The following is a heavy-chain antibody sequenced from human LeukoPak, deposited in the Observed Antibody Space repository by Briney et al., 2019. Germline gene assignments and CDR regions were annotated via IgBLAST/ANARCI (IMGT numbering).Heavy chain of an antibody. J-gene: IGHJ4*02. D-gene: IGHD3/OR15-3a*01. CDR1: DGSIRTYY. V-gene: IGHV4-59*03. CDR3: ATNKDWAEAD. CDR2: IYYRGDI. Sequence: SETLSLTCSVSDGSIRTYYWSWIRQSPGQGLEWIGNIYYRGDINYNPSLKSRVIISIDTSKNQLSLKVTSLTAADTAVYYCATNKDWAEADWGQGTLVIVSS.